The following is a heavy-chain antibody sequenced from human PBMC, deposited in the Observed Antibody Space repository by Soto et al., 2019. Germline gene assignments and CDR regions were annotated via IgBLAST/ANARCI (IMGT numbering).Heavy chain of an antibody. CDR3: ARHSGYSSGWYELDY. D-gene: IGHD6-19*01. V-gene: IGHV4-59*08. Sequence: SETLSLTCTVSGGSISSYYWSWIRQPPGKGLEWIGYIYYSGSTNYNPSLKSRVTISVDTSKNQFSLKLSSVTAADTAVYYCARHSGYSSGWYELDYWGQGTLVTVSS. J-gene: IGHJ4*02. CDR2: IYYSGST. CDR1: GGSISSYY.